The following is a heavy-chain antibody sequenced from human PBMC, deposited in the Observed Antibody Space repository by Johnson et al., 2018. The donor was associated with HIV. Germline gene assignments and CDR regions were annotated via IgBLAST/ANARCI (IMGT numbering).Heavy chain of an antibody. CDR2: ISYDGSNK. Sequence: QMLLVESGGGVVQPGRSLRLSCAASGFTFSSYAMHWVRQAPGKGLEWVAVISYDGSNKYYADSVKGRFTISRDNSKNTLYLQMHSLRAEDTAVYYCARERGYYGNPAFDIWGQGTMVTVSS. CDR1: GFTFSSYA. CDR3: ARERGYYGNPAFDI. D-gene: IGHD4-11*01. J-gene: IGHJ3*02. V-gene: IGHV3-30-3*01.